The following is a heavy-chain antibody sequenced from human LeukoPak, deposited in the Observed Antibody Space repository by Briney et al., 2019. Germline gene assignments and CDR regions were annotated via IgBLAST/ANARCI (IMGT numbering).Heavy chain of an antibody. J-gene: IGHJ6*04. CDR2: IKSDGSSG. CDR1: GFTFSSRW. V-gene: IGHV3-74*01. CDR3: AREDRFLGWSLGMDV. D-gene: IGHD3-3*01. Sequence: PGGSLRPSCAASGFTFSSRWMHWVRQAPEKGLVWVSRIKSDGSSGSYADSVKGRFTISRDNAKNTLYLQMNSLRAEDTAVYYCAREDRFLGWSLGMDVWGKGTTVTVSS.